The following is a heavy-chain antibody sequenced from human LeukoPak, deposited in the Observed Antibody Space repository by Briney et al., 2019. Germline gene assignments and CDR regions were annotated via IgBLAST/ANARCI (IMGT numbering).Heavy chain of an antibody. D-gene: IGHD3-10*01. V-gene: IGHV3-30*18. CDR2: ISYDGSNK. CDR3: AKSYGSGSFYPNWFDP. CDR1: GFTFSSYG. Sequence: GGSLRLSCAASGFTFSSYGMHWVRQAPGKGLEWVAVISYDGSNKYYGDSVKGRFTISGDNSKNTLYLQMNSLRAEDTAVYYCAKSYGSGSFYPNWFDPWGQGTLVTVSS. J-gene: IGHJ5*02.